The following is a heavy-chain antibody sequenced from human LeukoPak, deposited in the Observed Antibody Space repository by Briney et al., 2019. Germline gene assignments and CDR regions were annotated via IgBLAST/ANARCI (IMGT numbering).Heavy chain of an antibody. Sequence: GGSLRLSCAASGFTLRNYWMHWVRQVPGKRLVWVSRTSGDGSVTNYADSVKGRITISRDNAKNTLFLQINSLRAEDTAVYYRARYSSSSGGASYYLDYWGHGTLVTVSS. CDR1: GFTLRNYW. CDR2: TSGDGSVT. J-gene: IGHJ4*01. D-gene: IGHD6-6*01. CDR3: ARYSSSSGGASYYLDY. V-gene: IGHV3-74*01.